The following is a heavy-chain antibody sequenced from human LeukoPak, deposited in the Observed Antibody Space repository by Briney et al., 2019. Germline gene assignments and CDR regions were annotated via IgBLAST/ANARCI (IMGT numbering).Heavy chain of an antibody. D-gene: IGHD5-18*01. J-gene: IGHJ6*03. V-gene: IGHV4-59*01. CDR1: GGSISSYY. CDR2: IYYSGST. Sequence: SETLSLTCTVSGGSISSYYWSWIRQPPGKGLEWIGYIYYSGSTNYNPSLKSRVTISVDTSKNQFSLKLSSVAAADTAVYYGAKGRYSYGYYMDVWGKGTTVTVSS. CDR3: AKGRYSYGYYMDV.